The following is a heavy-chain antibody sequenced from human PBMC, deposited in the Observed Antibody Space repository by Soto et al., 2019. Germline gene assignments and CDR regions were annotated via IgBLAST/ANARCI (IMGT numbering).Heavy chain of an antibody. CDR1: GGSISSSSYY. CDR2: IYYSGST. Sequence: QLQLQESGPGLVKPSETLSLTCTVSGGSISSSSYYWGWIRQPPGKGLEGIGSIYYSGSTYYNPSLKSRVTISVDTYKNQFSLKLSSVTAADTAVYYCARIVRYDFWSGYYNNDAFDIWGQGTMVTVSS. CDR3: ARIVRYDFWSGYYNNDAFDI. V-gene: IGHV4-39*01. D-gene: IGHD3-3*01. J-gene: IGHJ3*02.